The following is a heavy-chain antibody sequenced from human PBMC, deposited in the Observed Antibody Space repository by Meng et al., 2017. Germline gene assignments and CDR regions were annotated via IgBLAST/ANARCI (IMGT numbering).Heavy chain of an antibody. J-gene: IGHJ4*02. CDR2: ISSSGSTI. CDR3: ARDPGFTCSSTSCYAFGY. V-gene: IGHV3-48*04. CDR1: GFTFSSYS. Sequence: GGSLRLSCAASGFTFSSYSMNWVRQPPGKGLEWVSYISSSGSTIYYADSVKGRFTISRDNAKNALYLQMNSLRAEDTAVYYCARDPGFTCSSTSCYAFGYWGQGTLVTVSS. D-gene: IGHD2-2*01.